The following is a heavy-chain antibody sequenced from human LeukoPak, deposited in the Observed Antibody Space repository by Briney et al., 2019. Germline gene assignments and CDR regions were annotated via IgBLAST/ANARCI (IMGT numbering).Heavy chain of an antibody. J-gene: IGHJ5*02. V-gene: IGHV3-15*07. Sequence: GGSLRLSCAASGFTFSNAWMNWVRQAPGKGLEWVGRIKSKTEGGTTDYAAPVKARFTISRDDSKSTLFLQMNSLKTEDTAVYYCTTVGYCGSTSCSTFDPWGQGTLVTVSS. CDR1: GFTFSNAW. D-gene: IGHD2-2*03. CDR3: TTVGYCGSTSCSTFDP. CDR2: IKSKTEGGTT.